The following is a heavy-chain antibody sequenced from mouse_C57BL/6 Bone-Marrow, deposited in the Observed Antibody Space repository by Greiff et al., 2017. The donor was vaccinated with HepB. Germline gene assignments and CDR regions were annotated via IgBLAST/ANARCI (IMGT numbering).Heavy chain of an antibody. CDR2: IDPSDSYT. V-gene: IGHV1-69*01. CDR3: ARFFWFAY. CDR1: GYTFTSYW. Sequence: VQLQQPGAELVMPGASVKLSCKASGYTFTSYWMHWVKQRPGQGLEWIGEIDPSDSYTNYNQKFKGKSTLTVDKSSSTAYMQLSSLTSEDSAVYYCARFFWFAYWGQGTLVTVSA. J-gene: IGHJ3*01.